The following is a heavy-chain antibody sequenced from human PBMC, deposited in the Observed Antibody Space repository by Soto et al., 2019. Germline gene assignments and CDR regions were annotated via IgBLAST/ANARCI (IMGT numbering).Heavy chain of an antibody. CDR3: AREKGSSGFDP. J-gene: IGHJ5*02. CDR1: GYTFTTYA. Sequence: ASVKVSCKSSGYTFTTYALHWVRQAPGQRLEWMGGINAGDGNTGYAQKFQGRVTMTRNTSISTAYMELSSLRSEDTAVYYCAREKGSSGFDPWGQGTLVTVSS. D-gene: IGHD6-6*01. CDR2: INAGDGNT. V-gene: IGHV1-3*01.